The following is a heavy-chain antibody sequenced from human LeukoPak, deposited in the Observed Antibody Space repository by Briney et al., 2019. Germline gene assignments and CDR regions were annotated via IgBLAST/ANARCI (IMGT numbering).Heavy chain of an antibody. D-gene: IGHD5-24*01. CDR3: ARGLKSTRRVTTEENQEMATTGVDY. CDR1: GGSISSYY. CDR2: IYYSGST. Sequence: SETLSLTCTVSGGSISSYYWSWIRQPPGKGLEWIGYIYYSGSTNYNPSLKSRVTISVDTSKNQFSLKLSSVTAADTAVYYCARGLKSTRRVTTEENQEMATTGVDYWGQGTLVTVSS. J-gene: IGHJ4*02. V-gene: IGHV4-59*01.